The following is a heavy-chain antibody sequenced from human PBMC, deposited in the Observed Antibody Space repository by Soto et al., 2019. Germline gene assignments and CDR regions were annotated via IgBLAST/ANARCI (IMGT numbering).Heavy chain of an antibody. V-gene: IGHV3-48*02. CDR3: ARDTQDDFWSGYYRDY. D-gene: IGHD3-3*01. Sequence: PGKGLEWVSYISSSSSTIYYADSVKGRFTISRDNAKNSLYLQMNSLRDEDTAVYYCARDTQDDFWSGYYRDYWGQGTLVTVS. CDR2: ISSSSSTI. J-gene: IGHJ4*02.